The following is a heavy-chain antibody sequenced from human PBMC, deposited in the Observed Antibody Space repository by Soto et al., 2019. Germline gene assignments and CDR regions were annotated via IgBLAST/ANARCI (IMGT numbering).Heavy chain of an antibody. V-gene: IGHV4-31*03. CDR3: ASFAYFDGAAFAS. CDR1: GGSISSGGYY. CDR2: IYYSGST. J-gene: IGHJ4*02. Sequence: PSETLSLTCTVSGGSISSGGYYWSWIRQHPGKGLEWIGYIYYSGSTYYNPSLKSRVTISVDTSKNQFSLKLSSVTAADTAVYYGASFAYFDGAAFASWGQGTLVTVSP. D-gene: IGHD3-9*01.